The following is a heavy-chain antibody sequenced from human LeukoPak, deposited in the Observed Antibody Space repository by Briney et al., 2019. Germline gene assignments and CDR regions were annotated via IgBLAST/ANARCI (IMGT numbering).Heavy chain of an antibody. CDR2: ISSSSSYI. D-gene: IGHD3-16*01. V-gene: IGHV3-21*01. CDR3: ARVKGSYATDY. CDR1: GFTFSSYS. J-gene: IGHJ4*02. Sequence: PGGSLRLSCAASGFTFSSYSMNWVRQAPGKGLEWVSSISSSSSYIYYADSVKGRFTISRDNAKNSLYLQMSSLRAEDAAVYYCARVKGSYATDYWGQGALVTVSS.